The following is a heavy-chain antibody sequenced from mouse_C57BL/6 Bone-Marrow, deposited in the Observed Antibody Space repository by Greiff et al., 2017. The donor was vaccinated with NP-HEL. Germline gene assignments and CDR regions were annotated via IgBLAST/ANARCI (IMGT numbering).Heavy chain of an antibody. CDR3: AREERYYYGSAAY. J-gene: IGHJ3*01. CDR2: ISDGGSYT. D-gene: IGHD1-1*01. Sequence: DVMLVEFGGGLVKPGGSLKLSCAASGFTFSSYAMSWVRQTPEKRLEWVATISDGGSYTYYPDNVKGRFTISRDNAKNNLYLQMSHLKSEDTAMYYCAREERYYYGSAAYWGQGTLVTVSA. V-gene: IGHV5-4*01. CDR1: GFTFSSYA.